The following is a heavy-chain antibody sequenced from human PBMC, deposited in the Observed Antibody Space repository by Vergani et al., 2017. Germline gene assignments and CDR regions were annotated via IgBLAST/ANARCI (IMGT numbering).Heavy chain of an antibody. CDR1: GYTFTSYG. D-gene: IGHD3-22*01. CDR3: ERDLYDSSGYYYDLGYAFDI. CDR2: ISAYNGNT. Sequence: QVQLVQSGAEVKKPGASVNVFCKASGYTFTSYGISWVRQAPGEGLEWMGWISAYNGNTNYAQKLQGRVTMTTDTSTSTAYMELRSLRSDDTAVYDCERDLYDSSGYYYDLGYAFDIWGQGTMVTVSS. V-gene: IGHV1-18*01. J-gene: IGHJ3*02.